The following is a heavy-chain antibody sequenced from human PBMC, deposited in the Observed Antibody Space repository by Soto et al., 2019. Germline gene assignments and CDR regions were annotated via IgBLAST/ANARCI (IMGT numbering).Heavy chain of an antibody. CDR2: IIPILGIA. D-gene: IGHD3-9*01. J-gene: IGHJ2*01. CDR1: GGTFSSYT. Sequence: SVKVSCKASGGTFSSYTISWVRQAPGQGLEWMGRIIPILGIANYAQKFQGRVTMTTDTSTSTAYMELRSLRSDDTAVYYCARAVKYYDILTGYSEDWYFDLWGRGTPVTVSS. V-gene: IGHV1-69*02. CDR3: ARAVKYYDILTGYSEDWYFDL.